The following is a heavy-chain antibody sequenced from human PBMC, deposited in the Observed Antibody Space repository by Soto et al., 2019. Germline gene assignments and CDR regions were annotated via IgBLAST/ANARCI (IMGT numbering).Heavy chain of an antibody. CDR2: IYSGGST. V-gene: IGHV3-53*01. Sequence: PGGSLRLSCAASGFTVSSNYMSWVRQAPGKGLEWVSVIYSGGSTYYADSVKGRFTISRDNAKNSLYLQMNSLRAEDTAVYYCARELAVAGYDAFDIWGQGTMVTVSS. J-gene: IGHJ3*02. CDR3: ARELAVAGYDAFDI. D-gene: IGHD6-19*01. CDR1: GFTVSSNY.